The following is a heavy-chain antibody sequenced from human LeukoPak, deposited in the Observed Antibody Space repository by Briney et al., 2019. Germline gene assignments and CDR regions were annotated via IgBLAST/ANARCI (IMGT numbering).Heavy chain of an antibody. Sequence: GGSLRLSCAASGFTFSDYWMSWVRQAPGKGLEWVANIKQDGSEKYYVDSMKGRFTISRDNAKNSLYLQMNSLRAEDTAVYYCARDRSSWYYYYMDVWGKGTTVTVSS. CDR3: ARDRSSWYYYYMDV. CDR2: IKQDGSEK. D-gene: IGHD6-13*01. CDR1: GFTFSDYW. V-gene: IGHV3-7*01. J-gene: IGHJ6*03.